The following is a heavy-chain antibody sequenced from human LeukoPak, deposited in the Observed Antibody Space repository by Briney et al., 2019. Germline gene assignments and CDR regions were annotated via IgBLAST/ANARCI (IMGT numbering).Heavy chain of an antibody. Sequence: SQTLSLTCTVSGGSISSGDYYWSWIRQHPGKGLEWIGSIYYSGSTYYNPSLKSRVTISVDTSKNQFSLKLSSVTAADTAVYYCARSPQLLWFGELTLNAFDIWGQGTMVTVSS. CDR2: IYYSGST. D-gene: IGHD3-10*01. CDR3: ARSPQLLWFGELTLNAFDI. CDR1: GGSISSGDYY. V-gene: IGHV4-31*03. J-gene: IGHJ3*02.